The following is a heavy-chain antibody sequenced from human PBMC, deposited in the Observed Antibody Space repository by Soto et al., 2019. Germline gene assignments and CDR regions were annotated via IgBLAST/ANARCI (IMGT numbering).Heavy chain of an antibody. V-gene: IGHV1-69*06. CDR2: IIPIFGTA. J-gene: IGHJ4*02. Sequence: EASVKVSCKASGGTFSSYAISWVRQAPGQGLEWMGGIIPIFGTANYAQKFQGRVTITADKSTSTAYMELSSLRSEDTAVYYCARFTIFGVVIRGGFDYWGQGTLVTVSS. CDR1: GGTFSSYA. D-gene: IGHD3-3*01. CDR3: ARFTIFGVVIRGGFDY.